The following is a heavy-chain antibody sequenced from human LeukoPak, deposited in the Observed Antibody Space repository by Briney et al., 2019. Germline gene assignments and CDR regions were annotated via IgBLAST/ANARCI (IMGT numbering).Heavy chain of an antibody. J-gene: IGHJ4*02. V-gene: IGHV3-21*01. Sequence: GGSLRLSCAASGFTFSSYSMNWVRQAPGKGLEWVSSISSSSSYIYYADSVKGRFTISRDNAKNSLYLQMNSLRAEATAVYYCAREEMATISDYWGQGTLVTVSS. D-gene: IGHD5-24*01. CDR2: ISSSSSYI. CDR1: GFTFSSYS. CDR3: AREEMATISDY.